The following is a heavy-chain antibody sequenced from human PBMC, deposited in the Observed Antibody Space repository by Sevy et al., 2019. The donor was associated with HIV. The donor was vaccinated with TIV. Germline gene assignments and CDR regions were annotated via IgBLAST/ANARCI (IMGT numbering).Heavy chain of an antibody. CDR2: MNPNSGNT. CDR1: GYTFTSYD. V-gene: IGHV1-8*01. Sequence: ASVKVSCKASGYTFTSYDINWVRQATGQGLEWMGWMNPNSGNTGYAQKFQGRVTMTRNTSISTAYMELSNQRSEDTAVYYCGLSYYDSSGYSSAFDIWGQGTMVTVSS. D-gene: IGHD3-22*01. CDR3: GLSYYDSSGYSSAFDI. J-gene: IGHJ3*02.